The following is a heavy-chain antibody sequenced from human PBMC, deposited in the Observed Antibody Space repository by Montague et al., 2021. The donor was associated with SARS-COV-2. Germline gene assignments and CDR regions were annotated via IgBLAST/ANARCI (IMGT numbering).Heavy chain of an antibody. Sequence: SETLSLTCTVSGGSVSSGSYFWNWIRQPPGKGLEWIGYKYYSGSTNYNPSLKSRVTISVDKSKNQFSLKLTSVTAADTAVYYCARTRFESRGYYIPPFDYWGQGTLVTVSP. J-gene: IGHJ4*02. CDR3: ARTRFESRGYYIPPFDY. CDR1: GGSVSSGSYF. V-gene: IGHV4-61*01. CDR2: KYYSGST. D-gene: IGHD3-22*01.